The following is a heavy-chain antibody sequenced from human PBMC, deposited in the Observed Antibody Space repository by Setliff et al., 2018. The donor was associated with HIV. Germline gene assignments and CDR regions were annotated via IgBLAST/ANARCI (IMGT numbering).Heavy chain of an antibody. V-gene: IGHV3-23*03. CDR1: GFTFSNYA. CDR2: IYSGGSST. D-gene: IGHD5-18*01. J-gene: IGHJ2*01. CDR3: ARYNYGYRWYFDL. Sequence: GGSLRLSCAASGFTFSNYAMTWVRQAPGKGLEWVSVIYSGGSSTYYADSVKGRFTISRDNSRDTLYLQMNSLRAEDTAVYYCARYNYGYRWYFDLWGRGTLVTVSS.